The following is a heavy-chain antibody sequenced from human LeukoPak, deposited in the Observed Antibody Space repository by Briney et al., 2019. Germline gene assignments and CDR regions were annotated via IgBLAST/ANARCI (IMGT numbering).Heavy chain of an antibody. CDR3: ARVTKKEVRFYYYYMDV. V-gene: IGHV4-59*11. D-gene: IGHD4-17*01. CDR2: IYYSGST. Sequence: PSETLSLTCTVSGGSISSHYWSWIRQPPGKGLEWVGYIYYSGSTDYNPSLKSRVTISVDTSKNQFSLKLSSVTAADTAVYYCARVTKKEVRFYYYYMDVWGKGTTVSVSS. CDR1: GGSISSHY. J-gene: IGHJ6*03.